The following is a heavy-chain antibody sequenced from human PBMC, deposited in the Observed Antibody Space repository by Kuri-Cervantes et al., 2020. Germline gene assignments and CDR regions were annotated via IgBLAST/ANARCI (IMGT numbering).Heavy chain of an antibody. D-gene: IGHD6-13*01. V-gene: IGHV4-30-4*08. Sequence: SETLSLTCTVSSGSISSGGYYWSWIRQHPGEGLEWIGYISYSGSTYYNPSLKSRVTISVDTSKNQFSLKLSSVTAADTAVYYCAREKFAAGSYFDYWGQGTLVTVSS. J-gene: IGHJ4*02. CDR2: ISYSGST. CDR3: AREKFAAGSYFDY. CDR1: SGSISSGGYY.